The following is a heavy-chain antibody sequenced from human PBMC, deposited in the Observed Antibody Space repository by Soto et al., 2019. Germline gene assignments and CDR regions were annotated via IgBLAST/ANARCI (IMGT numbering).Heavy chain of an antibody. CDR2: LSYDESHE. D-gene: IGHD5-18*01. CDR1: GFTFRHFA. CDR3: ARDKSNQGQLVYYLYYCGMDV. V-gene: IGHV3-30*03. Sequence: LRLSCAASGFTFRHFAMHWVRQAPGKGLEWVATLSYDESHEYYADSVKGRFTISRDNSKNTLHLQMNSLGPEDTAVYYCARDKSNQGQLVYYLYYCGMDVWGQGATVIVSS. J-gene: IGHJ6*02.